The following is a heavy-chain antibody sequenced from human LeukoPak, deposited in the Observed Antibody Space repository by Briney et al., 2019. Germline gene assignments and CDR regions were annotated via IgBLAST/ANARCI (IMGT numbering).Heavy chain of an antibody. CDR1: DGSINSYY. J-gene: IGHJ6*02. CDR2: IYYHGTT. CDR3: ARGRSNYYGMDV. D-gene: IGHD1-26*01. Sequence: SETLSLTCSVSDGSINSYYWNWVRRPPGKGLEWIGYIYYHGTTNYSPSLKSRVTMSVDTSKNLFSLKVSSVTAADTAVYYCARGRSNYYGMDVWGQGTTVTVSS. V-gene: IGHV4-59*01.